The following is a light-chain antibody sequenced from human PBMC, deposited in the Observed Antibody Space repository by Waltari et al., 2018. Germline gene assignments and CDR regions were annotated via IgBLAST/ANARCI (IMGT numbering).Light chain of an antibody. Sequence: DIVMTQSPLSLAVTPGDPASISCRSSQSLLYSNGNNYLDWYLQKPGQSPQLLIYLGSNRASGVPDRFSGRGSGTDFTLKISRVEAEDVGVYYCMQPLQTPFTFGPGTKVDIK. CDR3: MQPLQTPFT. V-gene: IGKV2-28*01. CDR2: LGS. CDR1: QSLLYSNGNNY. J-gene: IGKJ3*01.